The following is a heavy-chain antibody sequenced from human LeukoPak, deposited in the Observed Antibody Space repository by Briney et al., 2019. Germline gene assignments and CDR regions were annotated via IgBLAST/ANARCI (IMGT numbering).Heavy chain of an antibody. CDR3: AREPPGGYYDSSGYFLPPFDY. Sequence: GASVKVSCKASGYTFTSYGISWVRQAPGQGLEWMGRIIPILGIANYAQKFQGRVTITADKSTSTAYMELSSLRSEDTAVYYCAREPPGGYYDSSGYFLPPFDYWGQGTLVTVSS. J-gene: IGHJ4*02. V-gene: IGHV1-69*04. CDR1: GYTFTSYG. CDR2: IIPILGIA. D-gene: IGHD3-22*01.